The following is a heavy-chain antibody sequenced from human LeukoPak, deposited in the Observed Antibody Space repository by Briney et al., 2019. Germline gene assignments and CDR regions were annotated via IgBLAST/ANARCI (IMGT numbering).Heavy chain of an antibody. CDR3: ARNRASLDY. D-gene: IGHD2/OR15-2a*01. CDR1: AFTLPTYW. Sequence: PGGSLRLSCAASAFTLPTYWMSWVRQAPGKGLEWVAYIKQDGSEKNYVDSVKGRFTISRDNAKNSLYLQMNSLRAEDTAVYYCARNRASLDYWGQGALVTVSS. J-gene: IGHJ4*02. V-gene: IGHV3-7*04. CDR2: IKQDGSEK.